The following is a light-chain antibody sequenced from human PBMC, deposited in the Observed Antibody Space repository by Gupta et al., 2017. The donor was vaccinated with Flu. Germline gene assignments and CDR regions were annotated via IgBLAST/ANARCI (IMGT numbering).Light chain of an antibody. V-gene: IGKV2-30*01. CDR2: EVS. Sequence: PVTLGQPASISCRSSQSLVYKNGITYLNWFQQRPGQSPRRLIDEVSKRDYGVPDRFSGSGSVTDFTLKSSRVEAEDVGVYYCVRGTHPRTFGQGTKMEI. J-gene: IGKJ2*01. CDR3: VRGTHPRT. CDR1: QSLVYKNGITY.